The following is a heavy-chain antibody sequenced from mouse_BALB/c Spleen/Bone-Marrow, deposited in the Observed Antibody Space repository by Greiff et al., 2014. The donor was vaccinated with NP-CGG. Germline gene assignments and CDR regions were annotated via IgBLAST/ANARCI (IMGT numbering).Heavy chain of an antibody. CDR3: ARWDYGNLDCLMDY. Sequence: EVKLMESGPELVKPGASVKMSCKASGYIFTDYVMNWVKQRPGQGLEWIGYIIPYNGGTKYNEKFKGKATLTSDKSSNTAYMELSSLTSEDSSVYYCARWDYGNLDCLMDYWGQGTSVTVSS. V-gene: IGHV1-14*01. CDR1: GYIFTDYV. J-gene: IGHJ4*01. CDR2: IIPYNGGT. D-gene: IGHD2-1*01.